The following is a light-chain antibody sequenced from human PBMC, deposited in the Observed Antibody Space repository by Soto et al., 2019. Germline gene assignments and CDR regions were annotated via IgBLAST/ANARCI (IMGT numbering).Light chain of an antibody. V-gene: IGKV3-20*01. CDR1: QSLSSSY. Sequence: EIVLTQSPGTLSLSPGERATLSCRASQSLSSSYLGWFQQKPGQAPRLLIYDASSRATGIPDRFSGSGSGTDFTLTISGLEPEDFAVYYCQQYGSLPKTFGQGTKVESK. CDR3: QQYGSLPKT. CDR2: DAS. J-gene: IGKJ1*01.